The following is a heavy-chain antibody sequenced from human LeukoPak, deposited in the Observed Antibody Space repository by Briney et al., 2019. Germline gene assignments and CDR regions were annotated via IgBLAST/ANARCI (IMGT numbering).Heavy chain of an antibody. CDR1: GFTFSSYE. Sequence: GGSLRLSCAASGFTFSSYEMNWVRQAPGKGPEWVSYISSSGSTIYYADSVKGRFTISRDNAKNSLYLQMNSLRAEDTAVYYCASFRRDGYNYWGQGTLVTVSS. CDR2: ISSSGSTI. CDR3: ASFRRDGYNY. V-gene: IGHV3-48*03. J-gene: IGHJ4*02. D-gene: IGHD5-24*01.